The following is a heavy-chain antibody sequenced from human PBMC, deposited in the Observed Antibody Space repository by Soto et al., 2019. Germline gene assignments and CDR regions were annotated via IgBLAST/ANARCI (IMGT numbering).Heavy chain of an antibody. V-gene: IGHV1-24*01. CDR3: ETVYTAMVLGAFDI. D-gene: IGHD5-18*01. Sequence: GASVKVSCKASGGTFSSYAISWVRQAPGQGLEWMGGFDPEDGETIYAQKFQGRVTMTEDTSTDTAYMELSSLRSEDTAVYYCETVYTAMVLGAFDIWGQGTMVTVSS. CDR1: GGTFSSYA. CDR2: FDPEDGET. J-gene: IGHJ3*02.